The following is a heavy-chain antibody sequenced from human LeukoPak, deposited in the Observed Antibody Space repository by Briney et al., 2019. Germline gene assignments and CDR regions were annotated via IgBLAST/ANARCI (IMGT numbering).Heavy chain of an antibody. CDR2: ISSRATAI. V-gene: IGHV3-48*03. J-gene: IGHJ6*03. D-gene: IGHD3-10*01. Sequence: GGSLRLSCAASGFTFSSYEMNWVRQAPGKGLEWVSYISSRATAIYYADSVKGRFTISRDNSKNTLYLQMNSLRAEDTAVYYCAKLGKTENHYGSGRFSYYYYMDVWGKGTTVTISS. CDR1: GFTFSSYE. CDR3: AKLGKTENHYGSGRFSYYYYMDV.